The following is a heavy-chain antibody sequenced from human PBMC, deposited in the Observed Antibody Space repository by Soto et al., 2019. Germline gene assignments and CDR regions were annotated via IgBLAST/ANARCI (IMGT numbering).Heavy chain of an antibody. CDR3: SHSGTPQGYYGMDV. CDR2: IYWNDDM. Sequence: GSGPTLVNPTQTLTLTCTFSGSSLSTSAVGVGWIRQPQEKALEWLALIYWNDDMLYSPSLKSRLTITKDTSKNQVVLTMTIMDPVDTATYFCSHSGTPQGYYGMDVWGQGTTVTVSS. CDR1: GSSLSTSAVG. D-gene: IGHD1-26*01. J-gene: IGHJ6*02. V-gene: IGHV2-5*01.